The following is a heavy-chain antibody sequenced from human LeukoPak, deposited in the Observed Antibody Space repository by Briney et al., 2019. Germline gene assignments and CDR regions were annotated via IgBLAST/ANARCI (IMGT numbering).Heavy chain of an antibody. D-gene: IGHD4-23*01. CDR2: INPNSGGT. J-gene: IGHJ6*03. CDR1: GYTFTGYY. Sequence: ASVKVSCKASGYTFTGYYMHWVRQAPGQGLEWMGWINPNSGGTNYAQKFQGRVTMTRDTSISTAYMDLSRLRSDDTAVYYCARGTLNSGGNPWGYYYYYMDVWGKGTTVTVSS. CDR3: ARGTLNSGGNPWGYYYYYMDV. V-gene: IGHV1-2*02.